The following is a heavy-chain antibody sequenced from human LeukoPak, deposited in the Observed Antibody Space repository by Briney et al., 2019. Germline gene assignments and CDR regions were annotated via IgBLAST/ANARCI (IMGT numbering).Heavy chain of an antibody. V-gene: IGHV4-38-2*01. CDR2: IYHSGST. D-gene: IGHD1-26*01. CDR3: ARPYSGRFDY. J-gene: IGHJ4*02. Sequence: SETLSLXCAVSGYSISSGYYWGWIRQPPGQGLEWIGSIYHSGSTYYNPSLKSRVTISVDTSKNQFSLKLSSVTAADTAVYYCARPYSGRFDYWGQGTLVTVSS. CDR1: GYSISSGYY.